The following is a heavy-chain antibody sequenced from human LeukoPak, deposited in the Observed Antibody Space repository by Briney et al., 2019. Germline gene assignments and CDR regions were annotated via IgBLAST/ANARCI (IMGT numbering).Heavy chain of an antibody. D-gene: IGHD3-9*01. CDR2: IKTDGSSI. CDR1: GFTLRSYW. V-gene: IGHV3-74*01. J-gene: IGHJ4*02. CDR3: ARSRYTRSHFDY. Sequence: GGSLRLSCAASGFTLRSYWMHWVRQAPGKGLVWVSRIKTDGSSITNADSVKGRFTISRDNAKNTVYLQMNSLRAEDTAVYYCARSRYTRSHFDYWGQGTLVTVSS.